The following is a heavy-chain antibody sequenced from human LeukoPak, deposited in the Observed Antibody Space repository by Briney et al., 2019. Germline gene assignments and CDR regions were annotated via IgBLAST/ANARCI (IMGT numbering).Heavy chain of an antibody. CDR1: GGSISNVGYY. CDR3: ARGLWRESGWYPLDY. CDR2: IYYSGST. V-gene: IGHV4-31*03. J-gene: IGHJ4*02. D-gene: IGHD6-19*01. Sequence: SQTLSLTCTVSGGSISNVGYYWSWIRQHPGKGPEWIGYIYYSGSTYYNPSLKSRVTISVDTSKNQFSLRLSSVTAADTAVYYCARGLWRESGWYPLDYWGQGTLVTVSS.